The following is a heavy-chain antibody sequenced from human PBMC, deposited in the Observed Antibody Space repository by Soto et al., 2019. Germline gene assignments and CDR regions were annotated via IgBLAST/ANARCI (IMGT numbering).Heavy chain of an antibody. J-gene: IGHJ6*02. CDR2: ISGSGGST. CDR1: GFTFSSYA. Sequence: GGSLRLSCAASGFTFSSYAMSWVRQAPGKGLEWVSAISGSGGSTYYADSVKGRFTISRDNSKNTLYLQMNSLRAEDTAVYYCAKDGEEGPTSAITFWSGYYYYGMDVWGQGTTVTVSS. D-gene: IGHD3-3*01. CDR3: AKDGEEGPTSAITFWSGYYYYGMDV. V-gene: IGHV3-23*01.